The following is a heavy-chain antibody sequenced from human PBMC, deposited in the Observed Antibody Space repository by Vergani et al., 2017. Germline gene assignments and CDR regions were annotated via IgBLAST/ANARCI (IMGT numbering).Heavy chain of an antibody. Sequence: QVQLQESGPGLVKPSETLSLTCTVSGGSISSYYWSWIRQPPGKGLEWIGYIYYSGSTNYNPSLKSRVTISLYTSKNQFSLKLSSVTAADTAVYYCARGYCSSTICYVNYFDYWGQGTLVTVSS. CDR1: GGSISSYY. CDR2: IYYSGST. D-gene: IGHD2-2*01. J-gene: IGHJ4*02. V-gene: IGHV4-59*01. CDR3: ARGYCSSTICYVNYFDY.